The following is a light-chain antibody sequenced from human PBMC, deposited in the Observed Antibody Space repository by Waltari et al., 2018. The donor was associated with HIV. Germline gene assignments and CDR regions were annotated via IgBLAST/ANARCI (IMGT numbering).Light chain of an antibody. J-gene: IGLJ3*02. CDR3: GTWDKTLSVGV. V-gene: IGLV1-51*01. CDR2: DKI. CDR1: SSTIRNAL. Sequence: VLTPHPSVSAAPRPQLNIPCPGSSSTIRNALLSWYQVLPGAAPKLRIYDKIKRPSDMPERFSVSKSGTSATLAITGLQTGDEADYDCGTWDKTLSVGVFGGGTKLTVL.